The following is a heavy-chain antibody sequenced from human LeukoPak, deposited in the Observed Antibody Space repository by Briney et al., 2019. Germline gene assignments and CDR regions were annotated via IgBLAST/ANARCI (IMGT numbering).Heavy chain of an antibody. Sequence: GGSLRLSCAASGFTFNSYCMHWVRQAPGKGLVLFAARSYDGSNKYFADSVKGRFTISRDNSKNTLYLQMNSLRAEDTAVYYCAKDSGIAVAGTLRAFDIWGQGTMVTVSS. J-gene: IGHJ3*02. CDR1: GFTFNSYC. CDR2: RSYDGSNK. CDR3: AKDSGIAVAGTLRAFDI. D-gene: IGHD6-19*01. V-gene: IGHV3-30*18.